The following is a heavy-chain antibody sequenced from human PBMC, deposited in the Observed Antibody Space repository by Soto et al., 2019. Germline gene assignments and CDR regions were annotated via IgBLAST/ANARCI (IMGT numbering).Heavy chain of an antibody. CDR3: ETSPPYYWRYDDFDI. CDR2: FDPEDGET. V-gene: IGHV1-24*01. Sequence: GASVKFSCKVSGYTLTELSMHWVRQAPGKGLEWMGGFDPEDGETIYAQKFQGRVTMTEDTSTDTAYMELSSLRSEDTAVYYCETSPPYYWRYDDFDIWGQGTMVTVSS. J-gene: IGHJ3*02. CDR1: GYTLTELS. D-gene: IGHD3-10*01.